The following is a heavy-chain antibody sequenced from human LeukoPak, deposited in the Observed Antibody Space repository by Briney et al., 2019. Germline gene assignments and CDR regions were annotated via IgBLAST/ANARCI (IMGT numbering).Heavy chain of an antibody. Sequence: PGGSLRLSCAASGFTFSSYWMSWVRQAPGKGLEWVANIKQDGSEKYYVDSVKGRFTISRDNAKNSLYLQMNSLRAEDTAVYYCARDFSSMRIAVAGNLDYWGQGTLVTVSS. V-gene: IGHV3-7*01. J-gene: IGHJ4*02. CDR2: IKQDGSEK. CDR3: ARDFSSMRIAVAGNLDY. D-gene: IGHD6-19*01. CDR1: GFTFSSYW.